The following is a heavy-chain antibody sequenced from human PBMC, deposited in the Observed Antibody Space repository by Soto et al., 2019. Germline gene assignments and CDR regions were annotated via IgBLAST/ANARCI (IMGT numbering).Heavy chain of an antibody. Sequence: EVQLLESGGGLVQPGGSLRLSCAASGFTFSSYAKRWVRQAPGKGLEWVSAISGSGGSTYYADSLKGRFTVSRDTSKNTLYLQMNSLRAEVTAVYYCARRGSGSYHDYWGQGTLVTVS. CDR3: ARRGSGSYHDY. CDR1: GFTFSSYA. V-gene: IGHV3-23*01. D-gene: IGHD1-26*01. J-gene: IGHJ4*02. CDR2: ISGSGGST.